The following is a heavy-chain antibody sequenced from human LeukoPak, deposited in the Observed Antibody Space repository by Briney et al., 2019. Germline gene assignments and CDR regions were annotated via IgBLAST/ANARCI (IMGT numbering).Heavy chain of an antibody. Sequence: SQTLSLTCTVSGGSISSGGYYWTWIRQHPGKGLEWIGYIYFSGSTYYNPSLMSRLTILVDTSKNQFSLKLSSVTAADTAVYYCARGDLQTINYFDPWGQGTLVTVSS. J-gene: IGHJ5*02. CDR3: ARGDLQTINYFDP. CDR2: IYFSGST. CDR1: GGSISSGGYY. D-gene: IGHD1-7*01. V-gene: IGHV4-31*02.